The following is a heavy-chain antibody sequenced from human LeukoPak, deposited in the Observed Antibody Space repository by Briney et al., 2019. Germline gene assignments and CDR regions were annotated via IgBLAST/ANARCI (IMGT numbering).Heavy chain of an antibody. V-gene: IGHV1-69*04. D-gene: IGHD6-19*01. CDR1: GGTFSSYA. Sequence: SVKVSCKASGGTFSSYAISWVRQAPGQGLEWMGRIIPILGIANYAQKFQGRVTITADESTSTAYMELSSLRSEVTAVYYCARDQGSGWYLGQYFQHWGQGTLVTVSS. CDR3: ARDQGSGWYLGQYFQH. CDR2: IIPILGIA. J-gene: IGHJ1*01.